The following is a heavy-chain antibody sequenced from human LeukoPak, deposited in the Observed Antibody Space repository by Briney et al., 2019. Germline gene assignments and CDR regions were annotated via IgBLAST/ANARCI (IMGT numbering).Heavy chain of an antibody. J-gene: IGHJ5*02. V-gene: IGHV5-51*01. CDR2: IYPGDSDT. D-gene: IGHD2-2*01. CDR1: GYSLTSYW. Sequence: GESLKISCKGSGYSLTSYWIGWVRQMPGKGLEWMGIIYPGDSDTRYSPSFQGQVTISADKSISTAYLQWSSLKASDTAMYYCARLEACSSTSRQGWFDPWGQGTLVTVSS. CDR3: ARLEACSSTSRQGWFDP.